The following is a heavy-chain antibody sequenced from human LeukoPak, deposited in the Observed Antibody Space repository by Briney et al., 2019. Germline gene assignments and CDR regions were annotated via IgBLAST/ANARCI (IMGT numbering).Heavy chain of an antibody. CDR3: ARAYDYSNYVDY. CDR1: GGSISSSSYY. CDR2: IYYSGST. Sequence: PSETLSLTCTVSGGSISSSSYYWGWIRQPPGKGLEWIGSIYYSGSTYYNPSLKSRVTISVDTSKNQFSLKLSSVTAADTAVYYCARAYDYSNYVDYWGQGTLVTVSS. V-gene: IGHV4-39*07. J-gene: IGHJ4*02. D-gene: IGHD4-11*01.